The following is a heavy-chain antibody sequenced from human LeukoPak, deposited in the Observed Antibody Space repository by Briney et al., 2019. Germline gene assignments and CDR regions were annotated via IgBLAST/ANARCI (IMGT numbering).Heavy chain of an antibody. V-gene: IGHV3-48*03. CDR3: ARGGGSSWCLDC. Sequence: PGGSLRLSCAASGFTFSSYKMNWVRQAPGKGLEWVSYISTSDTTIYYADSVKGRFTISRDNAKNSLYLQMNSLRVEDTAAYYCARGGGSSWCLDCWGQGTLVTVSS. J-gene: IGHJ4*02. CDR1: GFTFSSYK. CDR2: ISTSDTTI. D-gene: IGHD6-13*01.